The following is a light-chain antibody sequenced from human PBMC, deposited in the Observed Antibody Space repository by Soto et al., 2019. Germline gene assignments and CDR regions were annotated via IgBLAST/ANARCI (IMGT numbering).Light chain of an antibody. CDR2: NVR. CDR3: SSYTSSSTVV. V-gene: IGLV2-14*01. J-gene: IGLJ2*01. Sequence: QSALTQPASVSGSPGQSITISCTGTSRDVGGYDYVSWYQQHPGKAPKLMIYNVRNRPSGVSNRFSGSKAGNTASLTISGLQAEDEAAYYCSSYTSSSTVVFGGGTKVTVL. CDR1: SRDVGGYDY.